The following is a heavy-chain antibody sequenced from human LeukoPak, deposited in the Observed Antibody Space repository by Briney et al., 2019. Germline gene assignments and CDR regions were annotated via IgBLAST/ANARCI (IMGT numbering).Heavy chain of an antibody. CDR1: GGSISSYY. J-gene: IGHJ4*02. CDR2: IYYSGST. D-gene: IGHD6-6*01. V-gene: IGHV4-59*01. CDR3: ARGTSSSGDY. Sequence: SETLSLTCTVSGGSISSYYWSWIRQPPGKGLEWIGYIYYSGSTNYNPSLKSRVTISVDTSKNQFSLKLSSVTAADTAVYYCARGTSSSGDYWGQGTLVTVPS.